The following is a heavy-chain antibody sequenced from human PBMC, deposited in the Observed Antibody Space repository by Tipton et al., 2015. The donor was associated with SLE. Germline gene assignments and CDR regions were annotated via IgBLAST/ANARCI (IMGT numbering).Heavy chain of an antibody. V-gene: IGHV4-31*03. J-gene: IGHJ4*02. CDR1: GDSINSDGYF. Sequence: LRLSCTVSGDSINSDGYFWTWIRQPPGKGLEWIGYIYYSGSTYYNPSLQSRLTMSVDTSRNQFSLKLTPVTAADTAVYFCARFDYSNWDDYWGQGTLVTVSS. D-gene: IGHD4-11*01. CDR3: ARFDYSNWDDY. CDR2: IYYSGST.